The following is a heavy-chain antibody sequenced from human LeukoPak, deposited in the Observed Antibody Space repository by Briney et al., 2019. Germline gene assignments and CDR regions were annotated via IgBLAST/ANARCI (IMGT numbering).Heavy chain of an antibody. V-gene: IGHV3-74*01. Sequence: GGSLRLSCAASGFTFSSYWMHWVRQAPGKGLAWVSHINTDGSSRSHADSVKGRFTISRDNAKNTLYLQMNSLRAEDTAVYYCARDRGYCSGGSCYLNWFDPWGQGTLVTVSS. CDR3: ARDRGYCSGGSCYLNWFDP. CDR2: INTDGSSR. J-gene: IGHJ5*02. CDR1: GFTFSSYW. D-gene: IGHD2-15*01.